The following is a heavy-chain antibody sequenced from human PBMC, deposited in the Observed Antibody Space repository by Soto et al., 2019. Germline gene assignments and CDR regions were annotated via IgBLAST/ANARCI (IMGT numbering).Heavy chain of an antibody. J-gene: IGHJ3*02. D-gene: IGHD6-19*01. CDR2: IWYDGSNK. CDR1: GFTFSSYG. Sequence: PGGSLRLSCAASGFTFSSYGMHWVRQAPGKGLEWVAVIWYDGSNKYYADSVKGRFTISRDNSKNTLYLQMNSLRAEDTAVYYCARDAEQWLEPPVVGDDAFDIWGQGTMVTVSS. V-gene: IGHV3-33*01. CDR3: ARDAEQWLEPPVVGDDAFDI.